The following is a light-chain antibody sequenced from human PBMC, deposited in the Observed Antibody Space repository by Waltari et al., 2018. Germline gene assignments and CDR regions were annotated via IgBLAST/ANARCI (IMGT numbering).Light chain of an antibody. CDR1: QGISSY. Sequence: IRMTQSPSSVPASTGDRVTITCRASQGISSYLAWFQQKPGKAPKLLIYAASSLQSGVPSRFSGSGSGTDFTLTISCLQSEDLATYFCQQYYNYPLTFGGGTKVEIK. CDR3: QQYYNYPLT. CDR2: AAS. V-gene: IGKV1-8*01. J-gene: IGKJ4*01.